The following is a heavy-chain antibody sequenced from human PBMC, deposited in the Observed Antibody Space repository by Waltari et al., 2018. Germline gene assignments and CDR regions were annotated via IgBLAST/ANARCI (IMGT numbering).Heavy chain of an antibody. D-gene: IGHD6-25*01. J-gene: IGHJ6*02. CDR2: IRSSSSYI. Sequence: EVQLVESGGGLVKPGGSLRLSCAASGFTFSSYSMNWVRQAPGKGLERVSSIRSSSSYIYYADSVKGRFTISSDNAKHSLYLQMNSLRAEYTAVYYCARDSRASGIHKPYYYYGMDVWGQGTTVTVSS. CDR1: GFTFSSYS. CDR3: ARDSRASGIHKPYYYYGMDV. V-gene: IGHV3-21*01.